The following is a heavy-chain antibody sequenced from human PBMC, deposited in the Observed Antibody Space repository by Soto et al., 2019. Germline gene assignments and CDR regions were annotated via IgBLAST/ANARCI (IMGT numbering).Heavy chain of an antibody. V-gene: IGHV3-7*03. J-gene: IGHJ4*02. CDR3: SSLSSTWHTGVDY. Sequence: PGGSLRLSCLASGFTFSNHWLSLVRQAPGKGLEWVANIKHDGSDKYYVDSLKGPFTNSRDNPKNSLYREINNLRADETDVYYCSSLSSTWHTGVDYWGQG. D-gene: IGHD6-13*01. CDR1: GFTFSNHW. CDR2: IKHDGSDK.